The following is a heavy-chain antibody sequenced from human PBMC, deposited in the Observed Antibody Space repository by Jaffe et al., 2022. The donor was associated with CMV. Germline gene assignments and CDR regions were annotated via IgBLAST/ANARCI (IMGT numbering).Heavy chain of an antibody. V-gene: IGHV1-69*01. J-gene: IGHJ6*02. D-gene: IGHD6-19*01. CDR1: GGTFSSYA. CDR2: IIPIFGTA. CDR3: ARDRDSSGLHYYYYYGMDV. Sequence: QVQLVQSGAEVKKPGSSVKVSCKASGGTFSSYAISWVRQAPGQGLEWMGGIIPIFGTANYAQKFQGRVTITADESTSTAYMELSSLRSEDTAVYYCARDRDSSGLHYYYYYGMDVWGQGTTVTVSS.